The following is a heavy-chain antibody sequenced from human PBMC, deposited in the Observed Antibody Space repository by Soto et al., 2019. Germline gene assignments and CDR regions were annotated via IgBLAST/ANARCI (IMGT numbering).Heavy chain of an antibody. Sequence: EVQLVESGGGLVQPGGSLRLSCAASGFTVSSNYMSWVRQAPGKGLEWVSGIYSGGSTYYADSVKGRFTISRDNSKNTLYLQMNSLRAEDTAVYYCARAISVGYCSGGSCYYFDYWGQGTLVTVSS. D-gene: IGHD2-15*01. CDR2: IYSGGST. V-gene: IGHV3-66*01. CDR1: GFTVSSNY. J-gene: IGHJ4*02. CDR3: ARAISVGYCSGGSCYYFDY.